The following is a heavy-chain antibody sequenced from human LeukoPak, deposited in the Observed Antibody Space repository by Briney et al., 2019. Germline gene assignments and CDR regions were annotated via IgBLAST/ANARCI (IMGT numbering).Heavy chain of an antibody. V-gene: IGHV5-51*01. CDR3: ARQASAASDY. D-gene: IGHD6-13*01. CDR1: GYSFTSFW. CDR2: IYPGDSDT. J-gene: IGHJ4*02. Sequence: GEPLKISCKGSGYSFTSFWIGWVRQMPGTGLEWMGIIYPGDSDTKYSPSFQGQVTLSVDKSITTAYLQCSSLKASDAAMYYCARQASAASDYWGQGTLVTVSS.